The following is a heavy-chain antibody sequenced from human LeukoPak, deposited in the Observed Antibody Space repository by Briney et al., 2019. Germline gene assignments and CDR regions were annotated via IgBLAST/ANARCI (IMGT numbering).Heavy chain of an antibody. V-gene: IGHV3-23*01. CDR2: ISGSGGST. CDR1: GFTFSNYA. CDR3: AKDLRVATLPDY. D-gene: IGHD5-12*01. Sequence: PGGSLRLSCTASGFTFSNYALNWVRQAPGKGLEWVSSISGSGGSTYYADSVKGRFTISRDNSKNTLYMQMNSLRAADTSVYYCAKDLRVATLPDYWGQGTLVTVSS. J-gene: IGHJ4*02.